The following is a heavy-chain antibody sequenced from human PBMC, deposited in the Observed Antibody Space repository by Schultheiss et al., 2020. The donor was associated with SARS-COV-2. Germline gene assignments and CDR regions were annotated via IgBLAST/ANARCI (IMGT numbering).Heavy chain of an antibody. CDR2: ISYDGSNK. V-gene: IGHV3-30*03. CDR3: ARDKVSNSAAEDYYYGMDV. CDR1: GFTFSSYD. J-gene: IGHJ6*02. Sequence: GGSLRLSCAASGFTFSSYDMHWVRQAPGKGLEWVAVISYDGSNKYYADSVKGRFTISRDNAKNSLYLQMNSLRAEDTAVYYCARDKVSNSAAEDYYYGMDVWGQGTTVTVSS. D-gene: IGHD6-13*01.